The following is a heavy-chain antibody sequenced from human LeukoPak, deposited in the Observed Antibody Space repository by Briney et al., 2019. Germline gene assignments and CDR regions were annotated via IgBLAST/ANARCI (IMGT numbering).Heavy chain of an antibody. D-gene: IGHD2-15*01. J-gene: IGHJ6*03. V-gene: IGHV1-18*01. CDR2: ISAYNGNT. CDR1: GYTFTSYG. CDR3: ARDQWRGKAAGYYYYMDV. Sequence: ASVKVSCKASGYTFTSYGISWVRQAPGQGLEWMGWISAYNGNTNYAQKLQGRVTMTTDTSTSTAYMELSSLRSEDTAVYYCARDQWRGKAAGYYYYMDVWGKGTTVTVSS.